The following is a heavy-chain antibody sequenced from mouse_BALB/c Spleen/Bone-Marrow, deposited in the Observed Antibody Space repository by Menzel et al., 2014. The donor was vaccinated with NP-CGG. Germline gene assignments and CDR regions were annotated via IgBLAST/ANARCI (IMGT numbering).Heavy chain of an antibody. J-gene: IGHJ2*01. CDR3: ARAGWYDY. CDR1: GYSFTDYT. D-gene: IGHD1-1*02. V-gene: IGHV1-22*01. CDR2: FNPNNGGA. Sequence: EVQLQQSGPELVMPRSSVKMSCKTSGYSFTDYTIHWVKQSHGKSLEWIGGFNPNNGGANYNQNFKDKATLTLDKSSRTAYMEFRSLTFEDSAVYYCARAGWYDYWGQGTTLTVSS.